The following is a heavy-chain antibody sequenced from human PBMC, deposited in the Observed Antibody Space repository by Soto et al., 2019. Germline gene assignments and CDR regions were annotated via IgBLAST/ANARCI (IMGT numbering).Heavy chain of an antibody. CDR1: GYTFTSYA. V-gene: IGHV1-3*01. J-gene: IGHJ6*03. CDR3: ARDLNGRYYYYMDV. Sequence: ASVKVSCKASGYTFTSYAMHWVRQAPGQRLEWMGWINAGNGNTKYSQKFQGRVTITRDTSASTAYMELSSLRSEDTAVYYCARDLNGRYYYYMDVWGKGTTVTVSS. CDR2: INAGNGNT.